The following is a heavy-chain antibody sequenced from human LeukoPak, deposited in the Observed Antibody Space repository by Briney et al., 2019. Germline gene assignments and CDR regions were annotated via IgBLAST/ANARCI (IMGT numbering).Heavy chain of an antibody. CDR2: INANSGTT. J-gene: IGHJ5*01. V-gene: IGHV3-23*01. D-gene: IGHD6-13*01. Sequence: GGSLRLSCAPSGYSLSFHAMSWLRQPPGKGLEWVSTINANSGTTSYAASVRGRFTISRDNSKNTPYLQVNTLRADDTATYYCANPVSGGLALSADWFPPWGQGTLVVVSS. CDR1: GYSLSFHA. CDR3: ANPVSGGLALSADWFPP.